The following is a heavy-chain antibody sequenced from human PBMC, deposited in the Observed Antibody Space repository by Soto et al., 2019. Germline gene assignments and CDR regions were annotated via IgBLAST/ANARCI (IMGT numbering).Heavy chain of an antibody. D-gene: IGHD3-3*01. V-gene: IGHV3-21*01. CDR1: GFTFSSYS. CDR3: ARACRSGYYYYGMDV. CDR2: ISSSSSYI. J-gene: IGHJ6*02. Sequence: GGSLRLSCAASGFTFSSYSMNWFRQAPGKGLEWVSSISSSSSYIYYADSVKGRFTISRDNAKNSLYLQMNSLRAEDTAVYYCARACRSGYYYYGMDVWGQGTTVTVSS.